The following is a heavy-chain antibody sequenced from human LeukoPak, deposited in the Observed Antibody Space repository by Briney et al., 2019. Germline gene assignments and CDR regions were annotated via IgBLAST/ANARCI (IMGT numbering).Heavy chain of an antibody. CDR1: GFAFSSYG. D-gene: IGHD6-6*01. CDR3: ARGPYSSSFGDTAYYYYYGMDV. Sequence: PGRSLRLSCAASGFAFSSYGMHWVRQAPGKGLEWVAVISYDGSNKYYADSAKGRFTISRDNAKNSLYLQMNSLRAEDTAVYYCARGPYSSSFGDTAYYYYYGMDVWGQGTTVTVSS. V-gene: IGHV3-30*03. J-gene: IGHJ6*02. CDR2: ISYDGSNK.